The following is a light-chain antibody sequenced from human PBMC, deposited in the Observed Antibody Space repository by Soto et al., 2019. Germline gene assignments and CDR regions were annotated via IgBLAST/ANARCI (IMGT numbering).Light chain of an antibody. Sequence: DIQMTQSPSTLSASVGDRVTITCRASQSISSWLAWYQQKPGKAPKLLIYDASSLESGVPSRFSGSGSDTEFTLNINNLQPDDFATYHCQQYNRYSLTFGGGTKVEIK. V-gene: IGKV1-5*01. CDR1: QSISSW. J-gene: IGKJ4*01. CDR2: DAS. CDR3: QQYNRYSLT.